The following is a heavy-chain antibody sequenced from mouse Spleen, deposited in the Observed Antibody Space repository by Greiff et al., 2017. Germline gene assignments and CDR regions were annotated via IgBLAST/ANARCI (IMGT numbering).Heavy chain of an antibody. D-gene: IGHD2-10*01. CDR3: ARGGTYYGNPLDY. CDR2: ICYDGSN. CDR1: GYSITSGYY. J-gene: IGHJ4*01. Sequence: EVQLQESGPGLVKPSQSLSLTCSVTGYSITSGYYWNWIRQFPGNKLEWMGYICYDGSNNYNPSLKNRISITRDTSKNQFFLKLNSVTTEDTATYYCARGGTYYGNPLDYWGQGTSVTVSS. V-gene: IGHV3-6*01.